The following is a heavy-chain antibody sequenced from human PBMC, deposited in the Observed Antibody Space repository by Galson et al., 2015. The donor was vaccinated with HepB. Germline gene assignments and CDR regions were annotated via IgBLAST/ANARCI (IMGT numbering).Heavy chain of an antibody. Sequence: SLRLSCAASGFTFSSYGMHWVRQAPGKGLEWVAVIWYDGSNKYYADSVKGRFTISRDNSKNTLYLQMNSLRAEDTAVYYCAGSIAAAGTWYYYYGMDVWGQGTTVTVSS. CDR2: IWYDGSNK. D-gene: IGHD6-13*01. V-gene: IGHV3-33*01. CDR1: GFTFSSYG. CDR3: AGSIAAAGTWYYYYGMDV. J-gene: IGHJ6*02.